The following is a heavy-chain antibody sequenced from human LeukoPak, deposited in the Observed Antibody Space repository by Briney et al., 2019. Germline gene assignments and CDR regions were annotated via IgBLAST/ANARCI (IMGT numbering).Heavy chain of an antibody. CDR3: ARARSSSGGSLGY. CDR2: IYSGGST. Sequence: GGSLRPSCAASGFTVSSNYMSWVRQAPGKGLEWVSVIYSGGSTYYADSVKGRFTISRDNSKNTLYLQMNSLRAEDTAVYYCARARSSSGGSLGYWGQGTLVTVSS. J-gene: IGHJ4*02. D-gene: IGHD6-6*01. CDR1: GFTVSSNY. V-gene: IGHV3-53*01.